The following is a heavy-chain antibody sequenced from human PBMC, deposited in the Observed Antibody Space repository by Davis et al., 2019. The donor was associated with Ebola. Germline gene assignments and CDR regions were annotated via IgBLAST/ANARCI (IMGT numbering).Heavy chain of an antibody. D-gene: IGHD3-10*01. CDR3: AHRLGRFGEWNFDY. J-gene: IGHJ4*02. CDR1: GFSLSTDLES. V-gene: IGHV2-5*02. Sequence: SGPTLVKPTQTLTLTCTFSGFSLSTDLESVAWIRQPPGKTLEWLAVIHWDNDKRSNPSVRNRLTITKDTSKNQVVLTMINMDPVDTATYYCAHRLGRFGEWNFDYWGLGTLVTVSS. CDR2: IHWDNDK.